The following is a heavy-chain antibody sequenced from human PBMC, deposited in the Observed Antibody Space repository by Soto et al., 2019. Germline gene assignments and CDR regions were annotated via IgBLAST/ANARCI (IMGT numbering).Heavy chain of an antibody. CDR3: AKDKAAAGGAEYFQH. D-gene: IGHD6-13*01. V-gene: IGHV3-23*01. Sequence: GGSLRLSCAASGFTSSSNVMAWVRQAPGKGLEWVSAISGSGGSTYYADSVKGRFTISRDNSKNTLYLQMNSLRAEDTAVYYCAKDKAAAGGAEYFQHWGQGTLVTVSS. J-gene: IGHJ1*01. CDR2: ISGSGGST. CDR1: GFTSSSNV.